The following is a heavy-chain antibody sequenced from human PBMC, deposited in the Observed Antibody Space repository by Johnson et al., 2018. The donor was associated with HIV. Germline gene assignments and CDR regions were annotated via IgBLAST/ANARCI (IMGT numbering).Heavy chain of an antibody. J-gene: IGHJ3*02. CDR3: AAGYAMASDAFDI. D-gene: IGHD2-8*01. Sequence: QVQLVESGGGVVQPGRSLRLSCAASGFTFNNYGMHWVRQAPGKGLEWVAIIWYDGSDKYYADSVKGRFTISRDNSKNTLYLQMNSLRAEDTAVYYCAAGYAMASDAFDIWGQGTMVTVSS. CDR2: IWYDGSDK. V-gene: IGHV3-33*01. CDR1: GFTFNNYG.